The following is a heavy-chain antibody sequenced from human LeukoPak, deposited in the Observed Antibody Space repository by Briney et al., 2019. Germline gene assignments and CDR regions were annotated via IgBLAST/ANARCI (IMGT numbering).Heavy chain of an antibody. CDR1: GFTFSSYG. J-gene: IGHJ6*02. D-gene: IGHD4-11*01. V-gene: IGHV3-33*08. CDR2: IWYDGSNK. CDR3: ARDRTTVGHYYGMDV. Sequence: GGSLRLSCAASGFTFSSYGMHWVRQAPGKGLEWVAVIWYDGSNKYYADSVKGRFTISRDNSKNTLYLQMNSLRAEDTAVYYCARDRTTVGHYYGMDVWGQGTTVTVSS.